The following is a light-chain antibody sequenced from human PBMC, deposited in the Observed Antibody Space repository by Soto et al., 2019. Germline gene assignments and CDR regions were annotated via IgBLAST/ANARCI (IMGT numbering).Light chain of an antibody. V-gene: IGLV2-14*01. J-gene: IGLJ1*01. Sequence: SVLAHPASVSGAPWQAITLSPPGNSGDIGIYNRVYWYQQHQGKAPKLIIYEVTDRPSGVSNRFPGSKSGNTASLTISGLQAEDEAEYYCSSYTNINTRACVFGTGTKVNVL. CDR2: EVT. CDR3: SSYTNINTRACV. CDR1: SGDIGIYNR.